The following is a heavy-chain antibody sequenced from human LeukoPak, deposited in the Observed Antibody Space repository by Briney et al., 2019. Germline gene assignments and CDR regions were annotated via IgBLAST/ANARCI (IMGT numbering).Heavy chain of an antibody. CDR1: GYTFTGYY. Sequence: ASVKVSCKASGYTFTGYYMHWVRQAPGQGLEWMGWINPNSGSTYHAQKFQGWVTMTRDTSISTAYMELSRLTSDDTAVYYCAKGWGAITVAGTTDYWGQGTLVTVSS. CDR2: INPNSGST. V-gene: IGHV1-2*04. J-gene: IGHJ4*02. D-gene: IGHD6-19*01. CDR3: AKGWGAITVAGTTDY.